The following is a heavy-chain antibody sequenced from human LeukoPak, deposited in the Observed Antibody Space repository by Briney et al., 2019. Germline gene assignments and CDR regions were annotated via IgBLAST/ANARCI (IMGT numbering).Heavy chain of an antibody. CDR3: ARDSRNYYDSRGGGDEAFDI. CDR2: IIPNSGGT. D-gene: IGHD3-22*01. CDR1: GYTFTDYY. V-gene: IGHV1-2*02. Sequence: ASVKVSCKASGYTFTDYYIHWVRQAPGQGLEWMGWIIPNSGGTNYAQNFQGRVTMTRDTSISTAYMELSSLRSDDTAVYYCARDSRNYYDSRGGGDEAFDIWGQGTMVTVSS. J-gene: IGHJ3*02.